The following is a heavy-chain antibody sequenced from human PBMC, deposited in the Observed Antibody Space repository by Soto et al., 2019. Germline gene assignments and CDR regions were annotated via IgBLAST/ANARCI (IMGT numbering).Heavy chain of an antibody. D-gene: IGHD6-13*01. Sequence: GGSLRLSCAASGFTFSSYWMSWVRQAPGKGLEWVANIKQDGSEKYYVDSVKGRFTISRDNAKNSLYLQMNSLRAEDTAVYYCATRALSSSWPAFDPWGQGTLVTVSS. J-gene: IGHJ5*02. CDR3: ATRALSSSWPAFDP. CDR1: GFTFSSYW. V-gene: IGHV3-7*01. CDR2: IKQDGSEK.